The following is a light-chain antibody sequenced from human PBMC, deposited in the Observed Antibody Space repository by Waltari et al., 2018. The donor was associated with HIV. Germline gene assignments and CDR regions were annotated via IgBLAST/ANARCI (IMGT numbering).Light chain of an antibody. CDR3: SSYTGSSTRYV. J-gene: IGLJ1*01. CDR2: EVS. Sequence: SALTQPASVSGSPGPSITMSCTGTSSDVGSYNYVSWYQHPQGKAPKIIIYEVSNRPSGVSNRFSGSKSGNTASLTISGLQAEDEADYYCSSYTGSSTRYVFGTGTKVTVL. CDR1: SSDVGSYNY. V-gene: IGLV2-14*01.